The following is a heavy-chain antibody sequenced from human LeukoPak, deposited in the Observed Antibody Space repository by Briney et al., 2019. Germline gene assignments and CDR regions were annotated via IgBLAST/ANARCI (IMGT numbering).Heavy chain of an antibody. D-gene: IGHD3-10*01. CDR3: ARRTITMVRGVLGYYYYYYMDV. Sequence: SETLSLTCAVYGGSFSGYYWGWIRQPPGKGLEWIGEINHSGSTNYNPSLKSRVTISVDTSKNQFSLKLSSVTAADTAVYYCARRTITMVRGVLGYYYYYYMDVWGKGATVTISS. CDR2: INHSGST. CDR1: GGSFSGYY. V-gene: IGHV4-34*01. J-gene: IGHJ6*03.